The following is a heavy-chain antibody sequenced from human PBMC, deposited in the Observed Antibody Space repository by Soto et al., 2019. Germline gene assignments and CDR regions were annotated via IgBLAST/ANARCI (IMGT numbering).Heavy chain of an antibody. D-gene: IGHD3-3*01. J-gene: IGHJ3*02. CDR2: INPATGAA. V-gene: IGHV1-2*02. Sequence: QLHLVQSGAVVKKPGASVTVSCSASGYPVTAYYMHWVRQAPGRGLEWMGGINPATGAAKYTQTFQGRVTMTRDTSTSKVFMELSGLTSEDTAVFYCARGGAVGVAGSAAFDMWGQGTLVTVSS. CDR3: ARGGAVGVAGSAAFDM. CDR1: GYPVTAYY.